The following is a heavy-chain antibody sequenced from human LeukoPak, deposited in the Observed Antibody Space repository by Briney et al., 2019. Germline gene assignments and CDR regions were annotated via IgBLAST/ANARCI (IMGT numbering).Heavy chain of an antibody. D-gene: IGHD6-19*01. J-gene: IGHJ6*02. V-gene: IGHV3-43*01. Sequence: PGGSLRLSCAASGFTFDDYTMHWVRQAPGKGLEWVSLISWDGGSTYYADSVKGRFTISRDNSKNSLYLQMNSLRTEDTALYYCAKETGSKGGYGGYSYSTVMNAGAQGPT. CDR1: GFTFDDYT. CDR2: ISWDGGST. CDR3: AKETGSKGGYGGYSYSTVMNA.